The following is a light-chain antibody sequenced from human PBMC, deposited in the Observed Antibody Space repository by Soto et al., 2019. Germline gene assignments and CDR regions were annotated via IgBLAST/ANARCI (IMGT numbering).Light chain of an antibody. CDR3: QQRHMWPIT. Sequence: EIVLTQSPGTLSLSPGERATLSCGASQSVSSTYLAWYRHKPGQAPRLLIYGASSRAAGIPDRFSGSGSGTDFTLTISSLEPEDSAVYYCQQRHMWPITFGQGTRLEI. J-gene: IGKJ5*01. CDR1: QSVSSTY. V-gene: IGKV3D-20*02. CDR2: GAS.